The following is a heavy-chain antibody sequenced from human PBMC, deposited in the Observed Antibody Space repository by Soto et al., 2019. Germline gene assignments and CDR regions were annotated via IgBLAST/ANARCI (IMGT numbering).Heavy chain of an antibody. Sequence: SETLSLTCTVSGGSISSGGYSWTWIRQHPGKGLEWIGYIYYSGSTYYKPSLKSRVTISVDTSKNQFSLKVNSVIAADTALYYCARATSTNWFDPWGQGTLVTVSS. CDR3: ARATSTNWFDP. CDR1: GGSISSGGYS. V-gene: IGHV4-31*03. J-gene: IGHJ5*02. CDR2: IYYSGST.